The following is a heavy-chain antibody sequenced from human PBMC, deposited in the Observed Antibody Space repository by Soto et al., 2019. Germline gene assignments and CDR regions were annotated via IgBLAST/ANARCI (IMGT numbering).Heavy chain of an antibody. V-gene: IGHV1-69*13. CDR1: GGTFSSYA. CDR2: IIPIFGTA. J-gene: IGHJ6*02. CDR3: ARDLGIGYSYGLYGMDV. Sequence: SVKVSCKASGGTFSSYAISWVRQAPGQGLEWMGGIIPIFGTANYAQKFQGRVTITADESTSTAYMELISLRSEDTAVYYCARDLGIGYSYGLYGMDVWGQGTTVTVSS. D-gene: IGHD5-18*01.